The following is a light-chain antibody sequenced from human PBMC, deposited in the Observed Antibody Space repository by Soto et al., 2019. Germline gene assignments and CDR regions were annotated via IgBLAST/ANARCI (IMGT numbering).Light chain of an antibody. V-gene: IGKV3-20*01. CDR1: QSVNSGY. CDR3: QQYNSPPYT. Sequence: DIVLTQSPGTLSLSPGERATLSCRASQSVNSGYLAWYQQKPGQAPRLLIYGASSRATGISDRFSGSGSGTDFTLTISRLEPEDFAVYYCQQYNSPPYTFGQGTKLEIK. J-gene: IGKJ2*01. CDR2: GAS.